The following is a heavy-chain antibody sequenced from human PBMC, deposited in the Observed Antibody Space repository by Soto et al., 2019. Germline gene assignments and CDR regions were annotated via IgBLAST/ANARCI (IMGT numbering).Heavy chain of an antibody. V-gene: IGHV1-2*04. CDR3: ARDRAGVMRYYYGMDV. CDR2: INPNSGGT. D-gene: IGHD3-16*01. J-gene: IGHJ6*02. CDR1: GYTFTGYY. Sequence: ASVKVSCKASGYTFTGYYMHWVRQAPGQGLEWMGWINPNSGGTNYAQKFQGWVTMNRDTSISTAYMELSRLRSDDTAVYYCARDRAGVMRYYYGMDVWGQGTTVTVSS.